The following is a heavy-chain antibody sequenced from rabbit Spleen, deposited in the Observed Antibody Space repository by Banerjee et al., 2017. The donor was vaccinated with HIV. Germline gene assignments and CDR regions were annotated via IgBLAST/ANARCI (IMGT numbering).Heavy chain of an antibody. D-gene: IGHD8-1*01. CDR1: GVSFSDKDV. J-gene: IGHJ6*01. V-gene: IGHV1S45*01. CDR2: VDTGSRDFS. CDR3: ARDTGSSFSTYGMDL. Sequence: QEQLVESGGGLVQPEGSLTLTCKASGVSFSDKDVMCWVRQAPGKGLEWIACVDTGSRDFSYYASWAKGRFTISKTSSTTVTLQMTSLTVADTATYFCARDTGSSFSTYGMDLWGPGTLVTVS.